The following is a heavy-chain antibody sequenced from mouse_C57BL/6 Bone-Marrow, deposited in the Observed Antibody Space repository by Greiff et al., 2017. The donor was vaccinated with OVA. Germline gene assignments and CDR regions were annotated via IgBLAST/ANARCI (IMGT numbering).Heavy chain of an antibody. V-gene: IGHV1-55*01. CDR1: GYTFTSYW. D-gene: IGHD1-1*01. J-gene: IGHJ2*01. CDR3: ARVWGTTVVAPLDY. CDR2: IYPGSGST. Sequence: QVQLKQPGAELVKPGASVKMSCKASGYTFTSYWITWVKQRPGQGLEWIGDIYPGSGSTNYNEKFKSKATLTVDTSSSTAYMQLSSLTSEDSAVYYCARVWGTTVVAPLDYWGQGTTLTVSS.